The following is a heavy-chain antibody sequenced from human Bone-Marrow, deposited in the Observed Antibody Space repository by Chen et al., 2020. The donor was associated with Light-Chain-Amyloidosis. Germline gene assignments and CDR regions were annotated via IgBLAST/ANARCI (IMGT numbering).Heavy chain of an antibody. CDR3: ARELAGITIFGLVTAPDY. J-gene: IGHJ4*02. Sequence: QVQLVQSGAEVKKPGASVKVSCKASGYTFTSSGISWVRQAPGQGLEWMGCISAYNGNTNYAQKLQGRVTMTTDTSTSTAYMGLRSLRSDYTAVYYCARELAGITIFGLVTAPDYWGQGSLVTCLL. D-gene: IGHD3-3*01. V-gene: IGHV1-18*01. CDR1: GYTFTSSG. CDR2: ISAYNGNT.